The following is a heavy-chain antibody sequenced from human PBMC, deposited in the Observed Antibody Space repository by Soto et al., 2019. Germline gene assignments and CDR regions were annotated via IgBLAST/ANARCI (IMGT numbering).Heavy chain of an antibody. V-gene: IGHV3-30*03. CDR2: ISYDGSNK. D-gene: IGHD3-22*01. J-gene: IGHJ4*02. CDR3: ARDYDSRGYPRYYYVY. Sequence: PGGSLRLSCAASGFTFSRYGMHWVRQAPGKGLEWVAVISYDGSNKYYADSVKGRFTISRDNSKNTLYLQMNSLRAEDTAVYYCARDYDSRGYPRYYYVYWVQATLVSDFS. CDR1: GFTFSRYG.